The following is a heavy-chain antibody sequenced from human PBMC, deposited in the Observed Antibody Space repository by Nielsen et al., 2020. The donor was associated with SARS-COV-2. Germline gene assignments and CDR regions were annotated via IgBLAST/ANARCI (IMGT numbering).Heavy chain of an antibody. CDR3: ARVPRTGTGVDGHAFDI. D-gene: IGHD1-1*01. J-gene: IGHJ3*02. Sequence: ASVKASCKASGYTFTGHYMHWVRQAPGQGLEWMGWINPNSGGTNYAQKFQGRVTMTRDTSISTAYMELSRLRSDDTAVYYCARVPRTGTGVDGHAFDIWGQGTMVTVSS. V-gene: IGHV1-2*02. CDR1: GYTFTGHY. CDR2: INPNSGGT.